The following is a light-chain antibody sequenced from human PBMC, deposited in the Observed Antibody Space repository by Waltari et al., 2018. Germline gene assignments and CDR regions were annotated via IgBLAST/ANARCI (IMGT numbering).Light chain of an antibody. CDR3: QQYFSTPWT. V-gene: IGKV4-1*01. Sequence: IVVTQSPDSLAVSLGERVTINCRSNQSLLYDSNNRNYLAWYQQKPGQPPRPLIYWAHMRQSGVPDRFTGSGSGTDFTLTISSLQAEDVAVYYCQQYFSTPWTFGHETAVEIK. CDR2: WAH. CDR1: QSLLYDSNNRNY. J-gene: IGKJ1*01.